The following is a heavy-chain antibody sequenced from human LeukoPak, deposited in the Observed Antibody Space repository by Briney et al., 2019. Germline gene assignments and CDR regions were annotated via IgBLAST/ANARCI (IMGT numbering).Heavy chain of an antibody. J-gene: IGHJ4*02. CDR3: ARGPSSPLTH. Sequence: GVSLRLSCAASGFTFSSYEMNWVRQAPGKGLEWVSYISSSGSTIYYADSVKGRFTISRDNAKNSLYLQMDSLRAEDTAVYYCARGPSSPLTHWGQGTLVTVSS. CDR1: GFTFSSYE. D-gene: IGHD6-6*01. CDR2: ISSSGSTI. V-gene: IGHV3-48*03.